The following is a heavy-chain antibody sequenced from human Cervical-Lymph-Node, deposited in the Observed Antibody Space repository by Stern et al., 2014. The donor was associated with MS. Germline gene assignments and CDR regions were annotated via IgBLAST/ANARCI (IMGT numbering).Heavy chain of an antibody. CDR3: ARGQKRYYDSSGSTYSFDY. CDR1: GGSFSGYY. CDR2: INHRGTT. D-gene: IGHD3-22*01. J-gene: IGHJ4*02. V-gene: IGHV4-34*01. Sequence: QVQLQQWGAGLLKSSETLSLTCAVYGGSFSGYYWSWIRQSPGRGLEWIGEINHRGTTNYNPSLKSRVPLSENTPKNQFPLTLGTETAADTAVYYCARGQKRYYDSSGSTYSFDYWGQGTLVPVSS.